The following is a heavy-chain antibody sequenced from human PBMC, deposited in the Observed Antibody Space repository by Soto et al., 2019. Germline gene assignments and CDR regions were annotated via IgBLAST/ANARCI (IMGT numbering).Heavy chain of an antibody. CDR1: GFTFTTHA. CDR3: ARRNSSGPIAH. J-gene: IGHJ4*02. Sequence: QVHLVQSGAEVKEPGASVKVSCKTSGFTFTTHAIHWVRQAPVQSLEWMGWINAGNGNTKYSQRFQDRGTITSATAESTEYMELSSLRSEDRAVYYCARRNSSGPIAHWGQGTLVTVSS. D-gene: IGHD3-22*01. V-gene: IGHV1-3*01. CDR2: INAGNGNT.